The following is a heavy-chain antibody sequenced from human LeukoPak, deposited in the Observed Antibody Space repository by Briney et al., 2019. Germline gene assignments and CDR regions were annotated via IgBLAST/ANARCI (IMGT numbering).Heavy chain of an antibody. J-gene: IGHJ4*02. V-gene: IGHV3-23*01. CDR1: GLTFSSYA. D-gene: IGHD3-22*01. CDR3: AKESYDSSGYPLDY. CDR2: ISGSGGST. Sequence: GGSLRLSCAASGLTFSSYAMSWVRQAPGKGREWVSAISGSGGSTYYADSVKGRFTISRDNSKNTLYLQMNSLRAEDTAVYYCAKESYDSSGYPLDYWGQGTLVTVSS.